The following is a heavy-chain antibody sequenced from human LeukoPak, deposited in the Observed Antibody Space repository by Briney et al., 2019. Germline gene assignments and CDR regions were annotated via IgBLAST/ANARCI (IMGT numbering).Heavy chain of an antibody. Sequence: ASVKVSCKASGYTFTGYYMQWVRQAPGQGLEWMGWINPNSGGTNYAQKFQGRVTMTRDTSISTAYMELSRLRSDDTAVYYCAREAAVAGTGGYFDYWGQGTLVTVSS. D-gene: IGHD6-19*01. CDR1: GYTFTGYY. V-gene: IGHV1-2*02. J-gene: IGHJ4*02. CDR3: AREAAVAGTGGYFDY. CDR2: INPNSGGT.